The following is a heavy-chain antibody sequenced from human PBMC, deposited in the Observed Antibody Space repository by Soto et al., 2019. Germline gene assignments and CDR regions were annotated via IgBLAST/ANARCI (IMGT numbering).Heavy chain of an antibody. J-gene: IGHJ4*02. CDR1: GGSISDHY. D-gene: IGHD1-26*01. V-gene: IGHV4-59*11. CDR3: AKTYSGNYFDY. Sequence: SETLSLTCIVSGGSISDHYWSWIRQPPGKRLEWIGYISYSGTTTYNPSLKSRVTISVDTSKNQFSLKLSSVTAADTAVYYCAKTYSGNYFDYWGQGTLVTVSS. CDR2: ISYSGTT.